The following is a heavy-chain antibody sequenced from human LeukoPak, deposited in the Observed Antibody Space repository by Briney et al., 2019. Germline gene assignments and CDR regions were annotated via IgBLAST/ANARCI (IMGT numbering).Heavy chain of an antibody. CDR1: GYTFTSYD. J-gene: IGHJ6*03. V-gene: IGHV1-8*01. Sequence: ASVKVSSKASGYTFTSYDINWVRQATGQGLEWMGWMNPNSGNTGYAQKFQGRVTMTRNTSISTAYMELSSLRSEDTAVYYCARTVEMATNYYYYYYMDVWGEGTTVTVSS. CDR2: MNPNSGNT. CDR3: ARTVEMATNYYYYYYMDV. D-gene: IGHD5-24*01.